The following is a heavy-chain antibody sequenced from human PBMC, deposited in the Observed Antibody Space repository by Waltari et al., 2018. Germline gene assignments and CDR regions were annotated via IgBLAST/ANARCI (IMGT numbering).Heavy chain of an antibody. CDR2: ISYDGSNK. D-gene: IGHD7-27*01. J-gene: IGHJ4*02. CDR1: GFTFSSYA. V-gene: IGHV3-30-3*01. Sequence: QVQLVESGGGVVQPGRSLRLSCAASGFTFSSYAMHWVRQAPGKGVEWVAVISYDGSNKYYADSVKGRFTISRDNSKNTLYLQMNSLRAEDTAVYYCARETGAAYFDYWGQGTLVTVSS. CDR3: ARETGAAYFDY.